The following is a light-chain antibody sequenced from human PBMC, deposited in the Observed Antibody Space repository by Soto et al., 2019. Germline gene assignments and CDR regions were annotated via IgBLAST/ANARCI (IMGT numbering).Light chain of an antibody. V-gene: IGKV3-20*01. CDR3: QQYGSSPPLT. J-gene: IGKJ4*01. CDR1: QSVSNTY. Sequence: EIVLTQSPGTLSLSPGERATLSCRASQSVSNTYLAWYQQKPGQAPRLLIYGASSRAPGIPDRFSGSWSGTDCTITISRLEPEDFAVYYCQQYGSSPPLTFGGGTKVEIK. CDR2: GAS.